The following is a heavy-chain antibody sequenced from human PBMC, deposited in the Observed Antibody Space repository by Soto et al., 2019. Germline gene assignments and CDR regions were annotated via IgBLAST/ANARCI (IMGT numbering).Heavy chain of an antibody. CDR3: ARHDSIFDY. V-gene: IGHV4-39*01. D-gene: IGHD2-15*01. CDR1: GGSISSSSYY. Sequence: SETLSLTCTVSGGSISSSSYYWGWIRQPPGKGLEWIGSIYYSGSTYYNPSLKSRVTISVDTSKNQFSLKLSSVTAADTAVYYCARHDSIFDYWGQGTLVTVSS. CDR2: IYYSGST. J-gene: IGHJ4*02.